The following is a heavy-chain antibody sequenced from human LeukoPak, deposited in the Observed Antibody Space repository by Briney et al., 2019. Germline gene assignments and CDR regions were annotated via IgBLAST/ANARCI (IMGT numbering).Heavy chain of an antibody. CDR3: ARHPRDGYDSPYFYYGMDV. Sequence: SETLSLTCTVSGGSISSYYWSWIRQPPGKGLEWIGYIYYSGSTNYNPSLKSRVTISVDTSKNQFSLKLSSVTAADTAVYYCARHPRDGYDSPYFYYGMDVWGQGTTVTVSS. D-gene: IGHD5-24*01. V-gene: IGHV4-59*08. CDR2: IYYSGST. J-gene: IGHJ6*02. CDR1: GGSISSYY.